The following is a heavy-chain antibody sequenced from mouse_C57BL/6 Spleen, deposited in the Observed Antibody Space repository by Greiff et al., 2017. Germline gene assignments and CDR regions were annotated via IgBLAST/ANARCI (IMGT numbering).Heavy chain of an antibody. V-gene: IGHV5-17*01. J-gene: IGHJ2*01. CDR2: ISSGSSTI. D-gene: IGHD1-1*01. Sequence: EVQLQESGGGLVKPGGSLKLSCAASGFTFSDYGMHWVRQAPEKGLEWVAYISSGSSTIYYADTVKGRFTISRDNAKNTLFLQMTSLRSEDTAMYYCARATTVVAHFDYWGQGTTLTVSS. CDR3: ARATTVVAHFDY. CDR1: GFTFSDYG.